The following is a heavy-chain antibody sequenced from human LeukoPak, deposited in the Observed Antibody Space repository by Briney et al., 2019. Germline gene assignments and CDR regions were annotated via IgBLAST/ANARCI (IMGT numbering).Heavy chain of an antibody. D-gene: IGHD5-18*01. CDR3: ARGDETAGDY. Sequence: SETLSLTCTVPGGSVSSGSYYWSWIRQPPGKGLEWIGYIYYSGSTNYNPSLKSRVTISVDTSKNQFSLKLSSVTAADTAVYYCARGDETAGDYWGQGTLVTVSS. V-gene: IGHV4-61*01. CDR1: GGSVSSGSYY. J-gene: IGHJ4*02. CDR2: IYYSGST.